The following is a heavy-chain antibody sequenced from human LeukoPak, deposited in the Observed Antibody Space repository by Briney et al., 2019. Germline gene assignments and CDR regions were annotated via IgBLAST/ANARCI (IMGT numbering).Heavy chain of an antibody. CDR3: ATTVTTPPRY. Sequence: ASVKVSCKASGYTFTGYYMHWVRQAPGQGLEWMGIINPSGGSTSYAQKFQGRVTMTRDTSTSTVYMELSSLRSEDTAVYYCATTVTTPPRYWGQGTLVTVSS. V-gene: IGHV1-46*01. D-gene: IGHD4-17*01. CDR2: INPSGGST. CDR1: GYTFTGYY. J-gene: IGHJ4*02.